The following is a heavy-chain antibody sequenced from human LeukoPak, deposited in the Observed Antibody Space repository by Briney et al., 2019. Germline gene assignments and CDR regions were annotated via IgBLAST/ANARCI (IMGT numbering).Heavy chain of an antibody. CDR2: INPNSGGT. CDR1: GYTFTSYD. Sequence: ASVKVSCKASGYTFTSYDINWVRQATGQGLEWMGWINPNSGGTNYAQKFQGRVTMTRDTSISTAYMELSRLRSDDTAVYYCASGIAAAGIVDYWGQGTLVTVSS. V-gene: IGHV1-2*02. J-gene: IGHJ4*02. CDR3: ASGIAAAGIVDY. D-gene: IGHD6-13*01.